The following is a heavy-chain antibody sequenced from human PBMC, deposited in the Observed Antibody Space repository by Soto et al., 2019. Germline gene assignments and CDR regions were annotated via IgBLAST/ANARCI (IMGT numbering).Heavy chain of an antibody. D-gene: IGHD3-10*01. Sequence: SETLPLTCTVAGGSISSYYWRWIRQPPGKGLEWIGYIYYSGSTNYNPSLKSRVTISVDTSKNQFSLKLSSVTAADTAVYYCARHGLWFGDGMDYYYGMDVWGQGTTVTVSS. CDR3: ARHGLWFGDGMDYYYGMDV. V-gene: IGHV4-59*08. J-gene: IGHJ6*02. CDR2: IYYSGST. CDR1: GGSISSYY.